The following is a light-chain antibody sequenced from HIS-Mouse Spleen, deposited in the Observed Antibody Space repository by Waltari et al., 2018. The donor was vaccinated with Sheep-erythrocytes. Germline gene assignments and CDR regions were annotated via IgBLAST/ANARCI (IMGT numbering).Light chain of an antibody. V-gene: IGKV1D-13*01. CDR2: DAS. CDR3: QQVNNYPRT. Sequence: AIQLTQSPSSLSASVGDRVTITCRASQGISSALALYQQKPGKAPKLLIYDASSLESGVPSRFSGSGSGTDFTLTISSLQPEDFATYYCQQVNNYPRTFGQGTKVEIK. J-gene: IGKJ1*01. CDR1: QGISSA.